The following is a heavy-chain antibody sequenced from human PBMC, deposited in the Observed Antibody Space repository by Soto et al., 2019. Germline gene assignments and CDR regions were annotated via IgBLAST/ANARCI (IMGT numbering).Heavy chain of an antibody. D-gene: IGHD1-26*01. CDR3: AKSWDGYYYYGMDV. CDR2: ISGSGGST. CDR1: GFTFSSYA. V-gene: IGHV3-23*01. J-gene: IGHJ6*02. Sequence: EVQLLESGGGLVQPGGSLSPSGAPSGFTFSSYAMTWVAQAPGKGLEWVSAISGSGGSTYYADSVKGRFTISRDNSKNTLYLQMNSLRAEDTAVYYCAKSWDGYYYYGMDVWGQGTTVTVSS.